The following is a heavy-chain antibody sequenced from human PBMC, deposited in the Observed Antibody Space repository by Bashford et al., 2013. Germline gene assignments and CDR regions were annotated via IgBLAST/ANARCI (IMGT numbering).Heavy chain of an antibody. V-gene: IGHV3-11*01. CDR2: ISSSGSTI. Sequence: RQAPGKGLEWVSYISSSGSTIYYADSVKGRFTISRDNAKNSLYLQMNSLRAEDTAVYYCARDTSINYYYYGMDVWGQGTTVTVSS. J-gene: IGHJ6*02. D-gene: IGHD1-14*01. CDR3: ARDTSINYYYYGMDV.